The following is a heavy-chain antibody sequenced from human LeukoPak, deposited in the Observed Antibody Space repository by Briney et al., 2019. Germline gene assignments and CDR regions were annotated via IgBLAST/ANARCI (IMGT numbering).Heavy chain of an antibody. J-gene: IGHJ4*02. D-gene: IGHD3-22*01. CDR2: IWYDGNNK. CDR3: ARAFTSTGYYYVEY. V-gene: IGHV3-33*01. Sequence: GGSLRLSCAASGFTFSSYGMHWVRQAPGKGLEWVAVIWYDGNNKYYADSVKGRFTISRDNSKNTLYLQMNSLRAEDTAVYYCARAFTSTGYYYVEYWGQGTLVTVSS. CDR1: GFTFSSYG.